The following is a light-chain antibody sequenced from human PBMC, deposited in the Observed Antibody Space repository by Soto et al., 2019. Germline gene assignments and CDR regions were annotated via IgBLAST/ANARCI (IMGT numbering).Light chain of an antibody. CDR3: QQANSFPIT. V-gene: IGKV3-20*01. CDR2: GAS. J-gene: IGKJ5*01. Sequence: EIVLTQSPGTLSLSPGERATLSCRASQTVTRNYLAWHQQKPGQTPRLLVYGASSRATGIPDRFSGSGSGTDFTLTITRLEPEDFAVYYCQQANSFPITFGQGTRLEIK. CDR1: QTVTRNY.